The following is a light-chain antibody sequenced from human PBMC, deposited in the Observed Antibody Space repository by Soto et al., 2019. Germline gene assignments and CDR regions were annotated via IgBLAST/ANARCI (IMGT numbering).Light chain of an antibody. CDR3: QQYNNWPPIT. Sequence: EIVMTQSPATLSVSPGDRATLSCRASQSVSSDLAWYHQRPGQAPRLLIYRASTRATGVSARFSGSGSGTEFTLTISSLQSEDFAVYYCQQYNNWPPITFGQGTRLEIK. V-gene: IGKV3-15*01. CDR2: RAS. J-gene: IGKJ5*01. CDR1: QSVSSD.